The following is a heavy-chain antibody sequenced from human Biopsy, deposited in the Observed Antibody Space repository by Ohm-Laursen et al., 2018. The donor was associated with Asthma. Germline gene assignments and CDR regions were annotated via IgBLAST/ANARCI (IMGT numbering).Heavy chain of an antibody. CDR3: ARHPNNGDYSYWYFDL. J-gene: IGHJ2*01. CDR2: VFYTGIT. Sequence: GTLSLTCTTSGFSMDTNSYFWGWIRQPPGKGPEWIGGVFYTGITYYNPSLESRVTMSVDTSKSQFFLEVNSVTAPDAAVYYCARHPNNGDYSYWYFDLWGRGTLVTVSS. V-gene: IGHV4-39*01. D-gene: IGHD4-17*01. CDR1: GFSMDTNSYF.